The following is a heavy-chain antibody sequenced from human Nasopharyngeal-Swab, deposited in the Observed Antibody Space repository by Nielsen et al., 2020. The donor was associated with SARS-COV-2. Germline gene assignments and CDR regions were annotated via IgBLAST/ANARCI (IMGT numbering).Heavy chain of an antibody. D-gene: IGHD3-3*01. V-gene: IGHV1-46*01. CDR3: ARDGRLTIFGVASPYYYYYYYMDV. CDR1: VYTFTSYY. CDR2: INPSGCST. J-gene: IGHJ6*03. Sequence: ASVKVSCKASVYTFTSYYMHWVRQAPAQGLEWMGIINPSGCSTSYAQKFQDRVTMTRDTSTSTVYMELSSLRSEDTAVYYCARDGRLTIFGVASPYYYYYYYMDVWGKGTTVTVSS.